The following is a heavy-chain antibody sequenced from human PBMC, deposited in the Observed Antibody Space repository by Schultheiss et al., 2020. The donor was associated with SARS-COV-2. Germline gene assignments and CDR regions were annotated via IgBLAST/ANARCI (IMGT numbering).Heavy chain of an antibody. CDR3: ARSIAARNNWFDP. V-gene: IGHV5-51*01. CDR2: IYPGDSDT. CDR1: GYSFTSYW. Sequence: GGSLRLSCKGSGYSFTSYWIGWVRQMPGKGLEWMGIIYPGDSDTRYSPSFQGQVTISADKSISTAYLQWSSLKASDTAMYYCARSIAARNNWFDPWGQGTLVTVSS. J-gene: IGHJ5*02. D-gene: IGHD6-6*01.